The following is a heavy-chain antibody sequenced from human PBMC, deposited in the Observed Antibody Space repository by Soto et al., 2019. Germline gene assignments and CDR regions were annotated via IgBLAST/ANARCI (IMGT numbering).Heavy chain of an antibody. V-gene: IGHV3-9*01. J-gene: IGHJ2*01. Sequence: EVQLVESGGGLVQPGRSLRLSCTASGFIFDNHAMHWSRQAPGKGLEGVAGVTGNIVATGYADSVKGRFTISRDNAKNSLYLQMNSLSAEDTAVYFCVKEGGMKYFDFWGRGTVVTVSS. D-gene: IGHD3-16*01. CDR1: GFIFDNHA. CDR3: VKEGGMKYFDF. CDR2: VTGNIVAT.